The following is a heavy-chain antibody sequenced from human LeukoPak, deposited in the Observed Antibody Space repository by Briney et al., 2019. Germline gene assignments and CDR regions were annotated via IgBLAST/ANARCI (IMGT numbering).Heavy chain of an antibody. CDR3: ARDYRDAYGYRYFDL. V-gene: IGHV3-21*01. CDR1: GFTFSTYS. CDR2: TEPGTGS. J-gene: IGHJ2*01. D-gene: IGHD3-10*01. Sequence: GGSLRLSCAASGFTFSTYSMNWVRLAPGKGLEWVSSTEPGTGSIADPVQGRFTISRDNPYNSLYLQMNSLRVEDTAVYYCARDYRDAYGYRYFDLWGRGTLVTVSS.